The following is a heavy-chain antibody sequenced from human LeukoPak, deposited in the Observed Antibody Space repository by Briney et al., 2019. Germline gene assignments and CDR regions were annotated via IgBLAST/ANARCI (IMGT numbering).Heavy chain of an antibody. CDR1: GFTFSDYY. Sequence: GGSLRLSCAASGFTFSDYYMSWIRQAPGKGLEWVSYISSNGNTIYYADSVKGRFTISRDNAKTSLYLQMNSLRAEDTAVYYCARDRRSYYYDSSGYPGGYFDYWGQGTLVTVSS. D-gene: IGHD3-22*01. CDR3: ARDRRSYYYDSSGYPGGYFDY. CDR2: ISSNGNTI. J-gene: IGHJ4*02. V-gene: IGHV3-11*01.